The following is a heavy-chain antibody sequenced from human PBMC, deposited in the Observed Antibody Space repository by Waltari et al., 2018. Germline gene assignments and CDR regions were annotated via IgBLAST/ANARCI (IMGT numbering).Heavy chain of an antibody. Sequence: QVQLVESGGGVVQPGRSLRLSCAASGFTFSSYGMHWVRQATGKGLEWVAVISYDGSNKYYADSVKGRFTISRDNSKNTLYLQMNSLRAEDTAVYYCSKDLYRGSGWYLFDYWGQGTLVTVSS. CDR2: ISYDGSNK. V-gene: IGHV3-30*18. CDR1: GFTFSSYG. CDR3: SKDLYRGSGWYLFDY. D-gene: IGHD6-19*01. J-gene: IGHJ4*02.